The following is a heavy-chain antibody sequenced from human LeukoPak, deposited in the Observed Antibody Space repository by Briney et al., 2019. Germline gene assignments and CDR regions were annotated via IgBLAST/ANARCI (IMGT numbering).Heavy chain of an antibody. V-gene: IGHV3-53*01. CDR1: GFTVSSNY. D-gene: IGHD3-22*01. CDR2: IYSGGST. CDR3: AKSWNYYDSSGDDALDT. Sequence: GGSLRLSCAASGFTVSSNYMSWVRQAPGKGLEWVSVIYSGGSTYYADSVKGRFTISRDNSKNTLYLQMNSLRVEDTAVYYCAKSWNYYDSSGDDALDTWGQGTMVTVSS. J-gene: IGHJ3*02.